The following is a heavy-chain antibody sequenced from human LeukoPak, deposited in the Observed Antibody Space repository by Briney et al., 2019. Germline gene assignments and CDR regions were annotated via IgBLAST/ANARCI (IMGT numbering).Heavy chain of an antibody. CDR1: RGSISSSSSY. D-gene: IGHD4-23*01. CDR3: ARHKSWWELHAFDI. Sequence: SETLSLTCTVSRGSISSSSSYCGWIRQPPGKGLEWIGSIFYRGSTYYNPSLKSRVTISIDTSKNQFSLKLSSVTAADTAEYYCARHKSWWELHAFDIWGQGTLVTVSS. V-gene: IGHV4-39*01. CDR2: IFYRGST. J-gene: IGHJ3*02.